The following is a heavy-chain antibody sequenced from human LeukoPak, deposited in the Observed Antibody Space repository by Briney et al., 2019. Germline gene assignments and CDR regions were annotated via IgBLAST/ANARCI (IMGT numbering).Heavy chain of an antibody. CDR1: GISFSSHG. CDR2: VWYDGSNI. D-gene: IGHD3-22*01. CDR3: TRARNDYDSNGFSLLDY. V-gene: IGHV3-33*01. Sequence: PGGSLRLSCAASGISFSSHGMHWVRQAPGKGLEWVAVVWYDGSNIYYTDSVKGRFTISRDNSKNTLYLQMNSLRAEDTALYYCTRARNDYDSNGFSLLDYRGQGTLVTVSS. J-gene: IGHJ4*02.